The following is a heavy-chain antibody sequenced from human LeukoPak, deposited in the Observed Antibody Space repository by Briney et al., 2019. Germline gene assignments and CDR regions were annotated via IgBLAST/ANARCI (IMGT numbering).Heavy chain of an antibody. CDR3: ARGGSWSGYSYGFYYYYYMDV. V-gene: IGHV4-59*12. CDR2: IYYSGST. CDR1: GGSISSYY. J-gene: IGHJ6*03. Sequence: SETLSLTCTVSGGSISSYYWSWIRQPPGKGLEWIGYIYYSGSTNYNPSLKSRVTISVDTSKNQFSLKLSSVTAADTAVYYCARGGSWSGYSYGFYYYYYMDVWGKGTTVTVSS. D-gene: IGHD5-18*01.